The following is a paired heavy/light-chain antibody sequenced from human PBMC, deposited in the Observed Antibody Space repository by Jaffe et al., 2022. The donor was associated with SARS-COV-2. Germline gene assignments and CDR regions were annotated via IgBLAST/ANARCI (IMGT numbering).Light chain of an antibody. CDR3: QQYINWPYT. CDR1: QTVIRY. J-gene: IGKJ2*01. V-gene: IGKV3-15*01. Sequence: EIVMTQSPATLSVSPGERATLSCRASQTVIRYLAWYQQKPGQAPRLLIYGASTRATGIPARFSGSGSGAEFTLTISSLQSEDLAVYYCQQYINWPYTFGQGTKLEIK. CDR2: GAS.
Heavy chain of an antibody. V-gene: IGHV3-48*01. J-gene: IGHJ3*01. Sequence: EGNLVESGGGVVQAGGSLRLSCAASGFMFTTYGMNWVRQAPGKGLEWLSYISSRSTTIYYADSVKGRFTISRDDAKNSLYLQMSGLRAEDTAVYYCARLRDGYNKRYDAFDVWGQGTMVTVSS. CDR2: ISSRSTTI. D-gene: IGHD5-12*01. CDR3: ARLRDGYNKRYDAFDV. CDR1: GFMFTTYG.